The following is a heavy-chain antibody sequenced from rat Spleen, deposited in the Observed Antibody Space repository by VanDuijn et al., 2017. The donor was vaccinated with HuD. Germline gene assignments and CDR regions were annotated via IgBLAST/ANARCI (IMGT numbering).Heavy chain of an antibody. V-gene: IGHV5-25*01. CDR2: ITSGGSNT. Sequence: EVQLVESGGGLVQPGRSMKLSCAASGFTFSNYYMAWVRQAPKKGLEWVASITSGGSNTYYPDSVKGRFTISRDNAKRTLSLQMASLRSEDTATYYCAKRGWYYFDYWGQGVMVTVSS. CDR3: AKRGWYYFDY. CDR1: GFTFSNYY. J-gene: IGHJ2*01.